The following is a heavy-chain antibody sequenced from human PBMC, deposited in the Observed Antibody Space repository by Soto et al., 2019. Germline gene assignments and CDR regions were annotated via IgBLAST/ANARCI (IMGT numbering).Heavy chain of an antibody. V-gene: IGHV3-33*01. Sequence: QVQLVESGGGVVQPGRSLRLSCAASRFLFSTYAMHWVRQAPGKGLEWVAVIWHDGSHINYVDSVKGRFTISRDNSKNTLYLQMNSLRAEDTAIYYCASGNRADDYADFRHWGQGTLVTVSS. CDR2: IWHDGSHI. J-gene: IGHJ1*01. CDR3: ASGNRADDYADFRH. D-gene: IGHD2-2*01. CDR1: RFLFSTYA.